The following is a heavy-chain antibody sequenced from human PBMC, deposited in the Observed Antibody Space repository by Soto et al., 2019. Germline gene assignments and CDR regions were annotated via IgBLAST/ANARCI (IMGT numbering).Heavy chain of an antibody. V-gene: IGHV4-31*03. CDR1: GGSISSGGYY. J-gene: IGHJ5*02. Sequence: PSETLSLTCTVSGGSISSGGYYWSWIRQHPGKGLEWIGYIYYSGSTYYNPSLKSRVTISVDTSKNQFSLKLSSVTAADTAVYYCARHLAPIAAAGTLNWFDPWGQGTLVTVSS. D-gene: IGHD6-13*01. CDR2: IYYSGST. CDR3: ARHLAPIAAAGTLNWFDP.